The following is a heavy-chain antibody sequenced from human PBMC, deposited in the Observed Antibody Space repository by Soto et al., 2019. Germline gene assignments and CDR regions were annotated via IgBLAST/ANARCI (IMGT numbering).Heavy chain of an antibody. D-gene: IGHD3-3*01. CDR2: IDPSDSYT. Sequence: GESLKISCKGSGHSFTSYWISWVRQMPGKGLEWMGRIDPSDSYTNYSPSFQGHVTISADKSISTAYLQWSSLKASDTAMYYCARLTSGYWVYYGMDVWGQGTTVTVSS. V-gene: IGHV5-10-1*01. CDR3: ARLTSGYWVYYGMDV. CDR1: GHSFTSYW. J-gene: IGHJ6*02.